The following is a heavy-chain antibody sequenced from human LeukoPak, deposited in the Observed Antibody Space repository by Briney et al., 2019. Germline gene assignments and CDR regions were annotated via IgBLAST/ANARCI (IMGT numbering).Heavy chain of an antibody. CDR2: IYHTGST. CDR1: GGSISSSHW. D-gene: IGHD3-22*01. Sequence: SGTLSLTCAVSGGSISSSHWWSWVRPPPGKGLEWIGEIYHTGSTNYNPSLKSRVTISVDKSKNQFSLNLSSVTAADTAVYYCASRGRTHVYYYDSSGYTYYFDYWGQGTLVTVSS. CDR3: ASRGRTHVYYYDSSGYTYYFDY. V-gene: IGHV4-4*02. J-gene: IGHJ4*02.